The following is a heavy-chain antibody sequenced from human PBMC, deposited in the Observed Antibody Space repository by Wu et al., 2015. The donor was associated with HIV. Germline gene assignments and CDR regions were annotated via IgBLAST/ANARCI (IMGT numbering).Heavy chain of an antibody. J-gene: IGHJ6*03. CDR1: GGTFSSYA. V-gene: IGHV1-69*12. Sequence: QVQLVQSGAEVKKPGSSVKVSCKASGGTFSSYAISWVRQAPGQGLEWMGGIIPIFGTANYAQKFQGRVTITADESTSTAYMELSSLRSEDTAVYYCARSGSGTTWNDFYYYYYMDVWGKGTTVTVSS. D-gene: IGHD1-1*01. CDR2: IIPIFGTA. CDR3: ARSGSGTTWNDFYYYYYMDV.